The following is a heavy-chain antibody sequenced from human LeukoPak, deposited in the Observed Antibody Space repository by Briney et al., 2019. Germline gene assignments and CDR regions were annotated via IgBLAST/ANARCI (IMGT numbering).Heavy chain of an antibody. J-gene: IGHJ4*02. CDR1: GGSFSGYY. CDR2: INHSGST. D-gene: IGHD1-26*01. CDR3: ARGVSGSSNIDY. V-gene: IGHV4-34*01. Sequence: SETLSLTCAVYGGSFSGYYWSWIRQPPGKGLEWIGEINHSGSTNYNPSLKSRVTISVDTSKNQFSLKLSSVTAADTAVYYCARGVSGSSNIDYWGQGTLVTVSS.